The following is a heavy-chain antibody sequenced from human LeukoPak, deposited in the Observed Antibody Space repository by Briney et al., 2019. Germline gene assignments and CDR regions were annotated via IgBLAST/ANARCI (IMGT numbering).Heavy chain of an antibody. CDR3: ARGELGDSSGFSFFDY. V-gene: IGHV1-69*05. CDR2: VIAIFGRV. CDR1: RGTFSSYG. J-gene: IGHJ4*02. D-gene: IGHD3-22*01. Sequence: SVKVSCKXSRGTFSSYGISWVRQAPGQGLEWMGGVIAIFGRVKYGQKFQGRATITTDESTSTAYMELSSLTSEDTGVYYCARGELGDSSGFSFFDYWGQGTLVTVSS.